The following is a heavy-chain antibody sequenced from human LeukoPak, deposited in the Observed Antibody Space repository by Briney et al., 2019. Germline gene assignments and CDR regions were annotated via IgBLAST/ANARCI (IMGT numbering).Heavy chain of an antibody. V-gene: IGHV3-15*01. Sequence: PGGSLRLSRAASGFTFSNACMSWVRQAPGKGLEWVGRIKRKSDGGTTEYAAPVKGRFSISRDDSKNMLYLEVNSLRTEDTAVYFCSTYSSSWYVFDYWGQGTLVTVSS. CDR2: IKRKSDGGTT. D-gene: IGHD6-13*01. CDR1: GFTFSNAC. J-gene: IGHJ4*02. CDR3: STYSSSWYVFDY.